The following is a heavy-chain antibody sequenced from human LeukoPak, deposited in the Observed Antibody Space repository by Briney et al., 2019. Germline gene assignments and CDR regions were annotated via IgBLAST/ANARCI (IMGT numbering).Heavy chain of an antibody. CDR3: AKGGATVIDY. J-gene: IGHJ4*02. CDR1: GFTFSNYW. D-gene: IGHD4-17*01. V-gene: IGHV3-74*01. CDR2: INSDGSST. Sequence: GGSLRLSCAASGFTFSNYWMHWVRQAPGKGLVWVSRINSDGSSTTSADSVKGQFTISRDNAKNTLYLQMNSLRAEDTAVYYCAKGGATVIDYWGQGTLVTVSS.